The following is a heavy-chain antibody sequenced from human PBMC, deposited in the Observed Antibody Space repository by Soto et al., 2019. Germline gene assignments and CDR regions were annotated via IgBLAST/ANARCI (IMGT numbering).Heavy chain of an antibody. D-gene: IGHD6-13*01. CDR1: GYTFTSYG. CDR2: ISAYNGNT. CDR3: ARVEFRAAAGRGYFDY. V-gene: IGHV1-18*01. J-gene: IGHJ4*02. Sequence: QVQLVQSGAEVKKPGASVKVSCKASGYTFTSYGISWVRQAPGQGLEWMGWISAYNGNTNYAQKLQGRVTMTTDTSTSTAYRERRSLRSDDTAVYYCARVEFRAAAGRGYFDYWGQGTLVTVSS.